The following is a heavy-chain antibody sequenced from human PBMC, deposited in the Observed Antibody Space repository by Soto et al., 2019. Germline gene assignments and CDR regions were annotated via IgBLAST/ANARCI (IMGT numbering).Heavy chain of an antibody. J-gene: IGHJ6*02. D-gene: IGHD5-18*01. V-gene: IGHV5-51*01. CDR2: IYPGDSDT. CDR1: GYSFTSYW. CDR3: GRGYSYGYDYYYGMAV. Sequence: PGESLKISCKGSGYSFTSYWIGWVRQMPGKGLEWMGIIYPGDSDTRYSPSFQGQVTISADKSISTAYLQWSSLKASDTAMYYCGRGYSYGYDYYYGMAVWGQGTTVTVSS.